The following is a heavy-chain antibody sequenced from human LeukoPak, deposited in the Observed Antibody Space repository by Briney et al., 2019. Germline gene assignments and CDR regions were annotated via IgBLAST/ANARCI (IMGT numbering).Heavy chain of an antibody. CDR1: GGSIRSSSYY. J-gene: IGHJ6*02. D-gene: IGHD3-22*01. CDR3: AREPNALFLALHYGMDV. CDR2: ISYSGST. Sequence: KSSETLSLTCTVSGGSIRSSSYYWGWIRQSPEKGLEWIGSISYSGSTYDNPSLKSRVTISVDTSKNQFSLKLTSVTASESAVYYCAREPNALFLALHYGMDVWGQGTTVTVSS. V-gene: IGHV4-39*02.